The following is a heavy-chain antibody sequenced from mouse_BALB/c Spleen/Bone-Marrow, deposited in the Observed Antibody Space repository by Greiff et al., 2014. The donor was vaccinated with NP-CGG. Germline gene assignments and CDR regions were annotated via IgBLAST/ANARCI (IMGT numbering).Heavy chain of an antibody. CDR2: IWSGGST. V-gene: IGHV2-2*02. CDR1: SFSLTTYG. D-gene: IGHD3-1*01. J-gene: IGHJ2*01. CDR3: ARNHRGYYFDY. Sequence: VMLVESGPGLVQPSQSLSITCTVSSFSLTTYGVHWVRQSPGKGLEWLGVIWSGGSTDYNAAFISRLSISKDNSKSQVFFKMNSLQANDTAIYYCARNHRGYYFDYWGQGTTLTVSS.